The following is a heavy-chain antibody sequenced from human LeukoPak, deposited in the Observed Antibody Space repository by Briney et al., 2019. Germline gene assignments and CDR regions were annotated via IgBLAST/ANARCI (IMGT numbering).Heavy chain of an antibody. J-gene: IGHJ4*02. Sequence: GGSLRLSCAASGFTFSSYGMHWVRQAPAKGLEWVAFIRYDGSNKYYADSVKGRFTISRDNSKNTLYLQMNSLRAEDTAVYYCAKTDQLLIDYWGQGTLVTVSS. CDR1: GFTFSSYG. D-gene: IGHD2-2*01. CDR3: AKTDQLLIDY. CDR2: IRYDGSNK. V-gene: IGHV3-30*02.